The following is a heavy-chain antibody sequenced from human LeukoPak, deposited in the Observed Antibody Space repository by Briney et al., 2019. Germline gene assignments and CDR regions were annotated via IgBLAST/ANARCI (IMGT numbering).Heavy chain of an antibody. CDR2: IYYSGST. Sequence: SETLSLTCTVSGGSISSYYWSWIRQPPGKGLEWIGYIYYSGSTNYNPSLKSRVTISVDTSKNQFSLKLSSVTAADTAVYYCARAGTFNTWLQYDYWGQGTLVTVSS. CDR3: ARAGTFNTWLQYDY. CDR1: GGSISSYY. D-gene: IGHD4-11*01. V-gene: IGHV4-59*01. J-gene: IGHJ4*02.